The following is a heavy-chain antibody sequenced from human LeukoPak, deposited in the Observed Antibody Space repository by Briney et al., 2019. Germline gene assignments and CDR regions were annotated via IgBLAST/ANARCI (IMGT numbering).Heavy chain of an antibody. V-gene: IGHV1-69*08. CDR1: GGSFNCYI. CDR2: IIPMLGTP. Sequence: SVKVSCKASGGSFNCYIISWVRQAPRQGLEWMGRIIPMLGTPNYAQKFQGRITIIADKSTNTASMELSSLRFEDTAVYYCAGGLRDGYNAFDYWGQGTLVTVSS. J-gene: IGHJ4*02. CDR3: AGGLRDGYNAFDY. D-gene: IGHD5-24*01.